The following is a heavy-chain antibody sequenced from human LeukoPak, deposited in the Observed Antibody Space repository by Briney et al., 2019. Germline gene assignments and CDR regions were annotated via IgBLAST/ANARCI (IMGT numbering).Heavy chain of an antibody. V-gene: IGHV3-23*01. D-gene: IGHD2-15*01. J-gene: IGHJ4*02. CDR3: APYCSGGSCYRY. CDR2: ISVSGGST. CDR1: GLTFSSYA. Sequence: GGSLRLSCVASGLTFSSYAMSWVRQAPGKGLEWVSTISVSGGSTYYADSVKGRFTIFRDNSKNTLYLQMNSLSAEDTAVYYCAPYCSGGSCYRYWGQGTLVTVSS.